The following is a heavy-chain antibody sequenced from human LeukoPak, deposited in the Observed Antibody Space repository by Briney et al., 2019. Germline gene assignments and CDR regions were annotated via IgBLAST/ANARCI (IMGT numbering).Heavy chain of an antibody. J-gene: IGHJ4*02. V-gene: IGHV3-23*01. CDR2: MSGSGGSI. Sequence: PGGSLRLSCAASGFTFSTYAMSWVRKAPGKGLGWVSAMSGSGGSIYYTDSVKGRFTISRDNSKNTLYLQMNSLRAEDTAVYYCARREVYFDYWGQGTLVTVSS. CDR1: GFTFSTYA. CDR3: ARREVYFDY. D-gene: IGHD1-26*01.